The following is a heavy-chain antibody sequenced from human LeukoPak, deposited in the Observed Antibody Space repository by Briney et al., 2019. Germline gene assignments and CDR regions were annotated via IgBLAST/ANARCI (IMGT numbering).Heavy chain of an antibody. D-gene: IGHD2-21*01. CDR1: GFTFTNYA. Sequence: QPGGSVTLPCVASGFTFTNYAMSWVGQAPGKGLEWVSTISASSGNTYYVESVKGRFAISRDVSENTLYLQMNSLRAEDTAIYYCAKATGIFSRRCPDYWG. CDR3: AKATGIFSRRCPDY. V-gene: IGHV3-23*01. CDR2: ISASSGNT. J-gene: IGHJ4*01.